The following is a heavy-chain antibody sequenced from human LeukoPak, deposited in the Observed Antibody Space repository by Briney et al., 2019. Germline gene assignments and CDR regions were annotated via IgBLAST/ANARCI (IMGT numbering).Heavy chain of an antibody. J-gene: IGHJ4*02. CDR2: IYTGGNT. Sequence: PSETLSLTCTVSDDSINSISYYWSWIRQPAGKGLEWVGLIYTGGNTNYNPSLKSRVTISVDTSRKQLSLQLNSVTAADTAVYYCARWRAVTGFYFDSWGQGTLVTVSS. CDR1: DDSINSISYY. D-gene: IGHD6-19*01. CDR3: ARWRAVTGFYFDS. V-gene: IGHV4-61*02.